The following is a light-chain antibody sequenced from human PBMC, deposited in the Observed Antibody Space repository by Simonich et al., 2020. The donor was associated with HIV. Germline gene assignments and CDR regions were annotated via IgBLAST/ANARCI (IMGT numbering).Light chain of an antibody. CDR3: QQSFSTPYT. CDR1: QSISSY. V-gene: IGKV1-39*01. Sequence: DIQMTQSPSSLSASVGDRVTITCRASQSISSYLNWYQQKPGKAPKLLSYAASTLQSGVPSRFSGSGSGTDCTLTISSLQPEDFATYYCQQSFSTPYTFGQGTKLEIK. CDR2: AAS. J-gene: IGKJ2*01.